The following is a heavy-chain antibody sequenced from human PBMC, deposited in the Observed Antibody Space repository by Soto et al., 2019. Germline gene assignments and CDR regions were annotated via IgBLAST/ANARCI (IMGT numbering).Heavy chain of an antibody. Sequence: QITLKESGPTLVKPTQTLTLTCTLSGFSLRSPGVGVGWLRQTPGKALEWLALIFWTNDVRYSPSLRSRLTIAKDTSKNQVVLTRTNVDPVDTGTYHSTHRRNVYSDSVAEFDYGCQRNLVSVYS. V-gene: IGHV2-5*01. CDR2: IFWTNDV. D-gene: IGHD4-17*01. CDR1: GFSLRSPGVG. CDR3: THRRNVYSDSVAEFDY. J-gene: IGHJ4*02.